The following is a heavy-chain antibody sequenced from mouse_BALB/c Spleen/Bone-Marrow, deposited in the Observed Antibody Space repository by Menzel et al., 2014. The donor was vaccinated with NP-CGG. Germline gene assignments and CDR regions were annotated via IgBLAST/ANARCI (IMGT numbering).Heavy chain of an antibody. V-gene: IGHV1-26*01. CDR1: GYSFTDYY. CDR2: VNPNNGGT. J-gene: IGHJ4*01. D-gene: IGHD1-1*01. Sequence: VQLKDSGPDLVKPGASVKISCKASGYSFTDYYMHWVKQSHGKSLEWIGRVNPNNGGTDYNQKFEDKAILTVDKSSSTAFMELRSLTSEDSAVYYCARGPTTVVAYYYTLNYWGQGTSVTVSS. CDR3: ARGPTTVVAYYYTLNY.